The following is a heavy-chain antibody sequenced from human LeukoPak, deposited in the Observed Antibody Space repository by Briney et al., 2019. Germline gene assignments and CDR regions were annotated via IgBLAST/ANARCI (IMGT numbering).Heavy chain of an antibody. D-gene: IGHD2-2*01. Sequence: GGSLRLSCAASGFTFSSYWMSWVRQAPGKGLEWVANIKQDGSEKYYVDSVKGRFTISRDNAKNSLYLQMNSLRAEDTAVYYCARVARGLVPAAKDRAFDIWGQGTMVTVSS. CDR1: GFTFSSYW. J-gene: IGHJ3*02. CDR2: IKQDGSEK. V-gene: IGHV3-7*01. CDR3: ARVARGLVPAAKDRAFDI.